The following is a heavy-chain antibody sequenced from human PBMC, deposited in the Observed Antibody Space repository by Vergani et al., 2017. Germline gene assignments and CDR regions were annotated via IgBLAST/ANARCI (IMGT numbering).Heavy chain of an antibody. D-gene: IGHD6-13*01. Sequence: QVQLQQWGAGLLKPSETLSLTCAVYGGSFSGYYWSWIRQPPGKGLEWIGEINHSGSTNYNPSLKSRVTISVDKSKNQFSLKLSSVTAADTAVYYCARHEHSSSWYDYWGQGTLVTVSS. CDR2: INHSGST. V-gene: IGHV4-34*01. CDR1: GGSFSGYY. CDR3: ARHEHSSSWYDY. J-gene: IGHJ4*02.